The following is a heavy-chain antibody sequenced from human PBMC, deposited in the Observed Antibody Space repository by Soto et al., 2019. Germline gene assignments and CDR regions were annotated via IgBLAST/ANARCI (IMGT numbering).Heavy chain of an antibody. J-gene: IGHJ4*02. CDR1: GYTFTSYD. D-gene: IGHD5-18*01. CDR2: MNPNSGNT. Sequence: ASVKVSCKASGYTFTSYDINWVRQATGQGLEWMGWMNPNSGNTGYAQKFQGRVTMTRDTSINTAYMELSSLRSEDTAVYYCAKVGFPYSYGYLFYYWGQGTLVTVSS. CDR3: AKVGFPYSYGYLFYY. V-gene: IGHV1-8*01.